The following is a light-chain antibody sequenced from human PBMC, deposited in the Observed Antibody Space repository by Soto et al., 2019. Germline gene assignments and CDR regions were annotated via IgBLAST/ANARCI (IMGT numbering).Light chain of an antibody. V-gene: IGKV3-20*01. CDR3: QQFNVYPYT. J-gene: IGKJ2*01. CDR1: QSINSRY. Sequence: EIVLTQSPGTLSLSPGERATLSCRASQSINSRYLAWCQQKPGQAPRLLIYGAASRATGIPDRFSGSGSGTDFTLSIVSLQPDDFAVYFCQQFNVYPYTFGQGTKLEIK. CDR2: GAA.